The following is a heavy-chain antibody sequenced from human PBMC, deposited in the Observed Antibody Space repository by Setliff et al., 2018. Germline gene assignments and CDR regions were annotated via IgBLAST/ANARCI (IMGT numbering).Heavy chain of an antibody. V-gene: IGHV4-59*01. J-gene: IGHJ3*02. CDR2: IHYSGSP. D-gene: IGHD6-13*01. Sequence: SETLSLTCTVSGGSISSYYWNWIRQPPGKGLEWIGYIHYSGSPNYHPSLKSRVSTTVXXXQNQIXXXXXXVXAADTAVYYCARTMYSSSWYGAFDIWGQGTMVTVSS. CDR3: ARTMYSSSWYGAFDI. CDR1: GGSISSYY.